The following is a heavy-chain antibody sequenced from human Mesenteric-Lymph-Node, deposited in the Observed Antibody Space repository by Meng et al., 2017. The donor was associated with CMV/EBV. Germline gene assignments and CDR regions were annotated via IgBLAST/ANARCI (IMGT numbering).Heavy chain of an antibody. Sequence: GESLKISCAASGFTFSDYEMKWVRQAPGKGLEWVSYISNTAATIHYADSVKGRFTISRDNAKNSLFLQMNSLRAEDTAVYYCAARGWASPGDWGQGTLVTVSS. J-gene: IGHJ4*02. CDR2: ISNTAATI. CDR3: AARGWASPGD. CDR1: GFTFSDYE. D-gene: IGHD1-26*01. V-gene: IGHV3-48*03.